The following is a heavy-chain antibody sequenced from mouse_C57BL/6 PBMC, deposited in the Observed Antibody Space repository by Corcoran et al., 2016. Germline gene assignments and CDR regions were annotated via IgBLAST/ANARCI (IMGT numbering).Heavy chain of an antibody. J-gene: IGHJ3*01. V-gene: IGHV1-75*01. Sequence: QVQLQQSGPELVKPGASVKISCKASGYTFTDYYINWVKQRPGQGLEWIGWIFPGSGSTYYNEKFKGKATLTVDKSSSTAYMLLSSLTSEDSAVYFCARPGGLYYGNCWFAYWGQGTLVTVSA. D-gene: IGHD2-1*01. CDR1: GYTFTDYY. CDR2: IFPGSGST. CDR3: ARPGGLYYGNCWFAY.